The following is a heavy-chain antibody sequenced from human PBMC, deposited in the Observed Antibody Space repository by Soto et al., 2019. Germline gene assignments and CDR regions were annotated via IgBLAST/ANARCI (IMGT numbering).Heavy chain of an antibody. Sequence: ASVMVSCKAAGYTFTSYGISWVRQAPGQGLEWMGWISAYNGNTNYAQKLQGRVTMTTDTSTSTAYMELRSLRSDDTAVYYCASITRGTNGPYFDYWGQGTRVTVS. CDR1: GYTFTSYG. J-gene: IGHJ4*01. V-gene: IGHV1-18*04. CDR3: ASITRGTNGPYFDY. CDR2: ISAYNGNT. D-gene: IGHD1-20*01.